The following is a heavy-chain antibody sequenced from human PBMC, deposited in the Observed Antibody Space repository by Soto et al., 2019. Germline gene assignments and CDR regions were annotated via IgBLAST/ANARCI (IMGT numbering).Heavy chain of an antibody. V-gene: IGHV3-23*01. CDR1: GFTFSSHA. Sequence: PGGSLRLSCAASGFTFSSHAMSWVRQAPGKGLEWVSAISAGGGNTYYRDSVKGRFTISRDNSKNTLYLQMNSLRAEDTAVYFCAQTTPPIHRLDPWGQGTLVTVSS. CDR2: ISAGGGNT. CDR3: AQTTPPIHRLDP. D-gene: IGHD1-1*01. J-gene: IGHJ5*02.